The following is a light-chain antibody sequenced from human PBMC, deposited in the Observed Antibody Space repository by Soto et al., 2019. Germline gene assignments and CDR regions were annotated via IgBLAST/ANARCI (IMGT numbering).Light chain of an antibody. Sequence: EIVLTQSPDTLSLSPGERATLSCRASQSVSSDYLVWYQQKPGQAPRLLIYGASRRATGIPDRFSGGGSGTDFILTISRLEPEDFAVYYCQQTYSAPPLFGQGTKVEIK. V-gene: IGKV3-20*01. CDR2: GAS. CDR1: QSVSSDY. CDR3: QQTYSAPPL. J-gene: IGKJ1*01.